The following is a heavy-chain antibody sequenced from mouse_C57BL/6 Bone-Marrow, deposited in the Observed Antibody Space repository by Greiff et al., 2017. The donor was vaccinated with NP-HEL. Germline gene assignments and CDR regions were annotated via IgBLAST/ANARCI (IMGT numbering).Heavy chain of an antibody. V-gene: IGHV6-3*01. CDR1: GFTFSNYW. Sequence: EVKVEESGGGLVQPGGSMKLSCVASGFTFSNYWMNWVRQSPEKGLELVAQLRLKSDNYAPPYAVSLKGRFTISRDESKSSVYLQMNNLRAEDTEIYYCTGYYYNYNAMDYWGQGTSITVTS. CDR3: TGYYYNYNAMDY. J-gene: IGHJ4*01. D-gene: IGHD2-1*01. CDR2: LRLKSDNYAP.